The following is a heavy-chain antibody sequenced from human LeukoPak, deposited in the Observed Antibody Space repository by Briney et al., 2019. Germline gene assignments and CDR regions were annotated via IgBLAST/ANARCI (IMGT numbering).Heavy chain of an antibody. D-gene: IGHD6-6*01. CDR3: ARQIAARPYYFDY. J-gene: IGHJ4*02. CDR2: IYTSGGT. V-gene: IGHV4-4*07. CDR1: GGSISSFY. Sequence: PSETLSLTCTVSGGSISSFYWSWIRQPAGKGLEWIGRIYTSGGTKYNPSLKSRVTMSVDTSKNQFSLKLSSVTAADTAVYYCARQIAARPYYFDYWGQGTLVIVSS.